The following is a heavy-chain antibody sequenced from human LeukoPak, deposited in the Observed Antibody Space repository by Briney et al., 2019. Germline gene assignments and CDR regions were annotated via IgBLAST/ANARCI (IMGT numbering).Heavy chain of an antibody. CDR1: GGTFSSYA. V-gene: IGHV1-69*13. J-gene: IGHJ5*02. Sequence: EASVKVSCTASGGTFSSYAISWVRQAPGQGHEWVGGIIPTFGTANYAQKFQGGVTITADESTSTAYVELSSLRSEDTAVYYCARGLAKQWLVPEGWFDPWGQGTLVTVSS. CDR2: IIPTFGTA. CDR3: ARGLAKQWLVPEGWFDP. D-gene: IGHD6-19*01.